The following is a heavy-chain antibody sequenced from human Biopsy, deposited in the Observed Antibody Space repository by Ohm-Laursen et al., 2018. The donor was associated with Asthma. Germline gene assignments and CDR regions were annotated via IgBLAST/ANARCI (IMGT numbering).Heavy chain of an antibody. D-gene: IGHD3-16*02. CDR3: ARDLHPTNHLGELSEGFDY. J-gene: IGHJ4*02. Sequence: SLRLSCAASGFTFSSYWMSWVRQAPGKGLEWVAVISYDGSNKYYADSVKGRFTISRDNSKNTLYLQMNSLRAEDTAVYYCARDLHPTNHLGELSEGFDYWGQGTLVTVSS. CDR2: ISYDGSNK. V-gene: IGHV3-30-3*01. CDR1: GFTFSSYW.